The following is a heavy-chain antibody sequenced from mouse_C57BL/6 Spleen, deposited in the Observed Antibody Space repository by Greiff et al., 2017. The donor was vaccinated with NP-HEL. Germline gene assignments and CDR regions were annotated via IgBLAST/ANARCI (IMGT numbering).Heavy chain of an antibody. CDR1: GYAFSSSW. D-gene: IGHD4-1*01. CDR2: IYPGDGDT. V-gene: IGHV1-80*01. CDR3: ARSGIWYFDV. Sequence: QVQLQQSGPELVKPGASVKISCKASGYAFSSSWMNWVKQRPGKGLEWIGQIYPGDGDTNYNGKFKGKATLTADKSSSTAYMQLSSLTSEDSAVYFCARSGIWYFDVWGTGTTVTVSS. J-gene: IGHJ1*03.